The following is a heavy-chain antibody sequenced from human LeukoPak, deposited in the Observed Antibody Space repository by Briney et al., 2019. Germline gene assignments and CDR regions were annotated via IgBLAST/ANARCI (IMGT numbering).Heavy chain of an antibody. CDR2: IYHSGST. V-gene: IGHV4-4*02. CDR3: ARDSPPIAAAGTEYYYGMDV. CDR1: GGSISSSNW. J-gene: IGHJ6*02. D-gene: IGHD6-13*01. Sequence: ASETLSLTCAVSGGSISSSNWWSWVRQPPGKGLEWIGEIYHSGSTNYNPSLKSRVTISVDKSKSQFSLKLSSVTAADTAVYYCARDSPPIAAAGTEYYYGMDVWGQGITVTVSS.